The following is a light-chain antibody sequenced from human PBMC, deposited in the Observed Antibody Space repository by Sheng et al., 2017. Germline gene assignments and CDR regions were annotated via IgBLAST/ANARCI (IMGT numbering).Light chain of an antibody. J-gene: IGKJ4*01. CDR1: QSVGNK. V-gene: IGKV3-15*01. CDR3: QQYEKWPLN. Sequence: EKVMTQSPATLSVSPGERVTLSCRASQSVGNKLAWYQQKPGQPPWLLMYGASARATGIPRQVHCQWVWDESSTLTISSLQSEDFAVYYCQQYEKWPLNFGGGPRWRSN. CDR2: GAS.